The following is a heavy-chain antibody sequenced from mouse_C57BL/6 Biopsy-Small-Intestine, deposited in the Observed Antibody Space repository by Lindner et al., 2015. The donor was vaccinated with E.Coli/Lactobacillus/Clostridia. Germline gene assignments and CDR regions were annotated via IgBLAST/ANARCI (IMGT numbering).Heavy chain of an antibody. CDR3: ARNGYYGNWFVY. CDR2: ISSDSSTI. V-gene: IGHV5-17*01. Sequence: VQLQEVWGGLVKPGGSLKLSCAGSGFTFSDYGMHWVRQAPEKGLEWVAYISSDSSTIYYADTVKGRFTISRDNAKNTLFLQMTSLRSEDTAMYYCARNGYYGNWFVYWGQGTLVTVSA. CDR1: GFTFSDYG. J-gene: IGHJ3*01. D-gene: IGHD2-3*01.